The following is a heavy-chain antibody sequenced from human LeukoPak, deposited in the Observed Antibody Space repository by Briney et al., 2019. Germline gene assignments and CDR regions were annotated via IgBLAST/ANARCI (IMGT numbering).Heavy chain of an antibody. CDR1: GYSFISYS. CDR2: ISTNDGNT. CDR3: ARASAFDI. V-gene: IGHV1-18*01. J-gene: IGHJ3*02. Sequence: ASVKVSCTASGYSFISYSVNWVRQAPGQGLEWVGRISTNDGNTVYAQNVQDRVTMTRDTSTSTAYMELRSLGTNDTAIYYCARASAFDIWGQGTMVTVFS.